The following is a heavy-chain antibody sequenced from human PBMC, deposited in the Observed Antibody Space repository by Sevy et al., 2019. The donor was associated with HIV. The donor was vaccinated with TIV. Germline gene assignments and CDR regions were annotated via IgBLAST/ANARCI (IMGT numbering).Heavy chain of an antibody. CDR3: AKDILGYCTNGVCYSPLFDY. V-gene: IGHV3-23*01. J-gene: IGHJ4*02. D-gene: IGHD2-8*01. Sequence: GGSLRLSCAASGFTFSSYAMSWVRQAPGKGLEWVSAISGSGGSTYYADSVKGRLTISSDISKNTPYLQMNSLGADDTAVYYCAKDILGYCTNGVCYSPLFDYWGQGTLVTVSS. CDR1: GFTFSSYA. CDR2: ISGSGGST.